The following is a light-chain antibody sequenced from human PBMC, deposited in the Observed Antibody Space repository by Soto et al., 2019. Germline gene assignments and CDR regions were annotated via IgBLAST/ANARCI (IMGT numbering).Light chain of an antibody. CDR3: SSYTTVPSPQWV. CDR1: SSDLGGLNY. V-gene: IGLV2-14*01. J-gene: IGLJ3*02. CDR2: KVD. Sequence: QSALTQPASVSGSPGQSITIPCSGRSSDLGGLNYVSWYQQHPGKVPKLIIYKVDNRPSGISDRFSASKSGNTASLTISGLQAEDEAHYYCSSYTTVPSPQWVSAGGTQLTVL.